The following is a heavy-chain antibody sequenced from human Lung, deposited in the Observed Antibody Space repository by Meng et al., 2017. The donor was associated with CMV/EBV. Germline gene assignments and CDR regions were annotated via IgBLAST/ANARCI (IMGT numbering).Heavy chain of an antibody. D-gene: IGHD3-3*01. Sequence: SVXVSCKASGGTFSSYAISWVRQAPGQGLEWMGGIIPILGIANYAQKFQGRVTITADKSTSTAYMELSSLRSEDTAVYYCARDNKTYYDFWSGYFKDYYYGMDVXGQGXTVTVSS. CDR2: IIPILGIA. V-gene: IGHV1-69*10. CDR3: ARDNKTYYDFWSGYFKDYYYGMDV. J-gene: IGHJ6*02. CDR1: GGTFSSYA.